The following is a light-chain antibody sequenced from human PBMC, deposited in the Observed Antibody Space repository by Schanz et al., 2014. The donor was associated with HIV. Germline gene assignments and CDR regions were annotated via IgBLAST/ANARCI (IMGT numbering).Light chain of an antibody. J-gene: IGLJ3*02. CDR1: SSDVGSYNL. V-gene: IGLV2-14*02. Sequence: QSALTQPASVSGSPGQSITISCTGTSSDVGSYNLVSWYQQHPGKAPKLMIYEVSKRPSGVSNRFSGSKSCNTASLTISGLQAEDEADYYCSSYTSTSTRVFGGGTKLTVL. CDR3: SSYTSTSTRV. CDR2: EVS.